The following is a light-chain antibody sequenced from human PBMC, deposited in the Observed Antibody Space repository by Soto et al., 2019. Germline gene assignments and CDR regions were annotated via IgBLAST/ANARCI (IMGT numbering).Light chain of an antibody. J-gene: IGLJ3*02. CDR1: SSDVGGYNY. V-gene: IGLV2-14*01. CDR2: EVT. Sequence: QSALTQPASVSGSPGQSITISCTGTSSDVGGYNYVSWYQQHPGKAPKLLIYEVTNRPSGVSNRFSGSKSGNTASLTISGLQAEDEADYYCSSYTSSGTLGLFGGGTKVTVL. CDR3: SSYTSSGTLGL.